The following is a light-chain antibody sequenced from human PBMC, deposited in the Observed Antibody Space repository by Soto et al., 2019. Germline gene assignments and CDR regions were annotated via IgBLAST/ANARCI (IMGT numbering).Light chain of an antibody. CDR3: AAWDDSLNGRGV. J-gene: IGLJ1*01. CDR1: SSNIGSNT. Sequence: QSVLTQPPSASGTPGQRVTISCSGSSSNIGSNTVNWYQQLPGTAPKLLIYSNNQRPSGVPDRFSGSKSGTSASLAISGLQSEDEADYYCAAWDDSLNGRGVFVTWTKVTV. V-gene: IGLV1-44*01. CDR2: SNN.